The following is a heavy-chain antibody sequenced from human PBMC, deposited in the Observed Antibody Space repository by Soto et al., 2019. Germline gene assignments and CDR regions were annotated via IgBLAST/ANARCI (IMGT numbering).Heavy chain of an antibody. J-gene: IGHJ6*02. D-gene: IGHD2-2*01. V-gene: IGHV1-46*01. Sequence: ASVKVSFKASGYTFTSYYMHWVRQAPGQGLEWMGIINPSGGSTSYAQKFQGRVTMTRDTSTSTVYMELSSLRSEDTAVYYCARTTTGYCSSTICPRMRTYYYGMDGRAQRTTDTGSS. CDR2: INPSGGST. CDR1: GYTFTSYY. CDR3: ARTTTGYCSSTICPRMRTYYYGMDG.